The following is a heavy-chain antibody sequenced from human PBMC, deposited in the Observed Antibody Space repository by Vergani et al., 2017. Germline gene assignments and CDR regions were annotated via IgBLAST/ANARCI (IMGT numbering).Heavy chain of an antibody. CDR2: ISSSGSP. CDR3: ARPVGPSAIADGYHV. V-gene: IGHV4-39*02. Sequence: QVHLNEAGPGLVKPSQTLSLSCRVSGDSISRSHYYWGFIRQPPGKGLEWIGSISSSGSPYYNPTLKSRLAFSVDTSKNLFSLRLKSVTATDTGMYYCARPVGPSAIADGYHVWGQGTMVTVS. CDR1: GDSISRSHYY. D-gene: IGHD3-10*01. J-gene: IGHJ3*01.